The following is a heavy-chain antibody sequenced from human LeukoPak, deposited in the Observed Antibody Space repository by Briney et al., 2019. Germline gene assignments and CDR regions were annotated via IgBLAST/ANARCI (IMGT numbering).Heavy chain of an antibody. Sequence: SETLSLTCAVSGASISSSYWWRWVRQTPGKGLEWIGDIYLSGTTNYSPSLKSRVTMSVDRSKNQFSLKLSSVTAEDTAVYYCAKDREPKNIAAAGTDYWGQGTLVTVSS. J-gene: IGHJ4*02. D-gene: IGHD6-13*01. CDR1: GASISSSYW. CDR3: AKDREPKNIAAAGTDY. V-gene: IGHV4-4*02. CDR2: IYLSGTT.